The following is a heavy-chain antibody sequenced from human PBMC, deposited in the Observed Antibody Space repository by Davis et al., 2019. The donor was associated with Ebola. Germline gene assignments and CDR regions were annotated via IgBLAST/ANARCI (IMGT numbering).Heavy chain of an antibody. J-gene: IGHJ5*02. CDR3: ARVQTGFYFDSSDSPSWFDT. V-gene: IGHV1-69*13. CDR1: GGTFSSFA. D-gene: IGHD3-9*01. CDR2: IIPMFRSP. Sequence: SVKVSCKASGGTFSSFAFGWVRQAPGQGLEWMGGIIPMFRSPNYAPKFHGRVTITADDSTTTTYMELSSLRSEDTAIYFCARVQTGFYFDSSDSPSWFDTWGQGSLVTVSS.